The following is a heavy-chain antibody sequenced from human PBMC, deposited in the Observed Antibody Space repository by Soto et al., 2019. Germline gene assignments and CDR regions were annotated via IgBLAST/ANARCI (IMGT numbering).Heavy chain of an antibody. CDR3: AKERRINWDFDS. V-gene: IGHV3-23*01. J-gene: IGHJ4*02. CDR2: ISGSAYSI. CDR1: GFTFSSYA. Sequence: EVQLLESGGGLVQPGGSLRLSCAASGFTFSSYAMSWVRQAPGKGLEWLSSISGSAYSIHYADSVKGRITISRDNSRNTLYLQMNSLRAEDTALYYCAKERRINWDFDSWGQGTLVIVSS. D-gene: IGHD3-16*01.